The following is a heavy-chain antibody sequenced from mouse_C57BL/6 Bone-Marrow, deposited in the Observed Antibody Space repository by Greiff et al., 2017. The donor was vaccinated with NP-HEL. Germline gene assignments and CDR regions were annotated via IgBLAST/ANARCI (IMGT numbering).Heavy chain of an antibody. J-gene: IGHJ3*01. CDR1: GFNIKDYY. CDR2: IDPEDGET. D-gene: IGHD1-1*01. V-gene: IGHV14-2*01. Sequence: EVQLQQSGAELVKPGASVKLSCTASGFNIKDYYMHWVKQRTEQGLEWIGRIDPEDGETKYVPKFQGKATITADTSSNTAYLQLSSLTSEDTAVYYCARDYGSNYGGFAYWGQGTLVTVSA. CDR3: ARDYGSNYGGFAY.